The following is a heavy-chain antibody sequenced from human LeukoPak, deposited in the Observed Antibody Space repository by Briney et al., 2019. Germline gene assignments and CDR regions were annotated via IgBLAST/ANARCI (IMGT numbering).Heavy chain of an antibody. Sequence: SETLSLTCTVSGGSISSYYWSWIQQPPGKALERIGYIYYSGSTNYNPSLKSRVTISVDTSKNQFSLKLSSVTAADTAVYYCARAIWDYYDSSGYYSHYFDYWGQGTLVTVSS. CDR2: IYYSGST. CDR1: GGSISSYY. CDR3: ARAIWDYYDSSGYYSHYFDY. V-gene: IGHV4-59*01. D-gene: IGHD3-22*01. J-gene: IGHJ4*02.